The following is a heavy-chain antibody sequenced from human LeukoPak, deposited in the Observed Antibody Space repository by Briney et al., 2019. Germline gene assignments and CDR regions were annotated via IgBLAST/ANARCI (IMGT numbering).Heavy chain of an antibody. V-gene: IGHV3-74*01. CDR3: ARIVATPGSGWYYYYGMDV. CDR1: GFTFSSYW. CDR2: INSDGSST. J-gene: IGHJ6*02. Sequence: GGSLRLSCAASGFTFSSYWMHWVRQAPGKGLVWVSRINSDGSSTSYADSVKGRFTISRDNAKNTLYPQMNSLRAEDTAVYYCARIVATPGSGWYYYYGMDVWGQGTTVTVSS. D-gene: IGHD5-12*01.